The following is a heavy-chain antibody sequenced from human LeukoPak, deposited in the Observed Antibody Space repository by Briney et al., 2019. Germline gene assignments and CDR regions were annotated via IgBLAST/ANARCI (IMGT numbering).Heavy chain of an antibody. V-gene: IGHV1-69*04. D-gene: IGHD1-7*01. CDR2: IIPILGIA. J-gene: IGHJ6*02. CDR3: ARDGTTGYSEDYYYYGMDV. Sequence: SVKVSCKASGGTFSSYAISWVRQAPGQGLERMGRIIPILGIANYAQKFQGRVTITADKSTSTAYMELSSLRSEDTAVYYCARDGTTGYSEDYYYYGMDVWGQGTTVTVSS. CDR1: GGTFSSYA.